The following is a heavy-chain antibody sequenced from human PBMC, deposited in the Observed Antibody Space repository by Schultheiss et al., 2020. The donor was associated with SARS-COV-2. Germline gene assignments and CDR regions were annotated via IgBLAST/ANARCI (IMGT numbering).Heavy chain of an antibody. CDR3: ARDIEQQLVLGNWFDP. D-gene: IGHD6-13*01. Sequence: SETLSLTCTVSGGSISSYYWSWIRQPPGKGLEWIGYIYYSGSTNYNPSLKSRVTMSVDTSKNQFSLKLSSVTAADTAVYYCARDIEQQLVLGNWFDPWGQGTLVTVSS. CDR2: IYYSGST. CDR1: GGSISSYY. V-gene: IGHV4-59*12. J-gene: IGHJ5*02.